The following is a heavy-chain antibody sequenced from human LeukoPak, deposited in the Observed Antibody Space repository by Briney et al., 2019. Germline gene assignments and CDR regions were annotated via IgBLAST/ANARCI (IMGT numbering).Heavy chain of an antibody. CDR2: VYPGDSDT. CDR1: GYSFTSYW. D-gene: IGHD3-22*01. J-gene: IGHJ4*02. V-gene: IGHV5-51*01. Sequence: GESLKISCKGSGYSFTSYWIGWVRQMPGKGLEWMGIVYPGDSDTRYSPSFQGQVTISADKSISTAYLQWSSLKASDTAMYYCVRMDYDSSGYLDYWGQGTLVTVSS. CDR3: VRMDYDSSGYLDY.